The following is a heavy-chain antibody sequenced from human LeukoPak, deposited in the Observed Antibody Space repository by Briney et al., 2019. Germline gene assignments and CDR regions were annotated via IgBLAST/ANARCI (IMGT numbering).Heavy chain of an antibody. CDR1: GGSISSSNW. Sequence: SETLSLTCAVSGGSISSSNWWSWVRQPPGKGLEWIGEIYHSGGTNYNPSLKSRVTISVDKSKNQFSLKLSSVTAADTAVYYCAREGSGWYKDAFDIWGQGTMVTVSS. J-gene: IGHJ3*02. D-gene: IGHD6-19*01. V-gene: IGHV4-4*02. CDR3: AREGSGWYKDAFDI. CDR2: IYHSGGT.